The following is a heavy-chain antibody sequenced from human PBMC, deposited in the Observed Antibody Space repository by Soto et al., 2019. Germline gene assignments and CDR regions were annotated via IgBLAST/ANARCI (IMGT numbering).Heavy chain of an antibody. V-gene: IGHV4-34*01. CDR1: GGSFSGYY. J-gene: IGHJ4*02. CDR3: ARGLTIVDFDY. Sequence: QVQLQQWGAGLLKPSETLSLTCAVYGGSFSGYYWSWIRQPPGKGLEWIGEINHSGSTNYNPSLKRRVTISVDTSKNQFSLKLSSVTAADTAVYYCARGLTIVDFDYWGQGTLVTVSS. CDR2: INHSGST. D-gene: IGHD3-16*02.